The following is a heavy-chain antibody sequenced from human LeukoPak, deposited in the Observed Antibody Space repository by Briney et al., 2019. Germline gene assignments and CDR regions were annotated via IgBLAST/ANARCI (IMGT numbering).Heavy chain of an antibody. D-gene: IGHD6-6*01. V-gene: IGHV4-38-2*01. CDR3: ARLSPSKLVRSSFDP. CDR2: IYHSGST. Sequence: SETLSLTCAVSGYSISSGYYWGWIRQPPGKGLEWIGSIYHSGSTYYNPSLKSRVTISVDTSKNQFSLKLRSVTAADTAVYYCARLSPSKLVRSSFDPWGQGTLVTVSS. CDR1: GYSISSGYY. J-gene: IGHJ5*02.